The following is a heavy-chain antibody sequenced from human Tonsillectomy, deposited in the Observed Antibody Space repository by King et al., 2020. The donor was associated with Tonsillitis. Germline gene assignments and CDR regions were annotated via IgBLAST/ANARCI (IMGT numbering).Heavy chain of an antibody. CDR1: GYTLTDYY. V-gene: IGHV1-2*02. D-gene: IGHD2-21*02. CDR3: AREEVTYLDY. J-gene: IGHJ4*02. Sequence: QLVKSGAEVKKPGASVKVSCKASGYTLTDYYINWVRQAPGQGLEWMGWINPNNGGTNYAQKFQDRVTMTRDTSISAAYMELSRLRSDDTAVYYCAREEVTYLDYWGQGTLVTVSS. CDR2: INPNNGGT.